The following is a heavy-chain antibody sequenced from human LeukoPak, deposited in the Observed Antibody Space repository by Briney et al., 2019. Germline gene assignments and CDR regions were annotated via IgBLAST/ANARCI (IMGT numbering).Heavy chain of an antibody. CDR1: GFAFGSEA. Sequence: GGSLRLSCAVSGFAFGSEAMSWVRQSPARGLEWVASISPGGGTTYYADCVKGRFTISRDNSKNSLFVQMNSLRAEDTAVYYCARAGGYSYGYVGHFDYWGQGTLVTVSS. V-gene: IGHV3-23*01. D-gene: IGHD5-18*01. J-gene: IGHJ4*02. CDR2: ISPGGGTT. CDR3: ARAGGYSYGYVGHFDY.